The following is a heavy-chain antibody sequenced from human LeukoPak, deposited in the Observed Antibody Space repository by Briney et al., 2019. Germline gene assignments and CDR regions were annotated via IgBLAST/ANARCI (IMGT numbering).Heavy chain of an antibody. D-gene: IGHD6-13*01. J-gene: IGHJ4*02. V-gene: IGHV3-11*04. CDR1: GFFFSDYY. CDR3: ARESWYRFEY. CDR2: MSSDGSPN. Sequence: GGSLRLSCAASGFFFSDYYMSWIRQTTGKGLEWIAYMSSDGSPNKYADSVKGRFTMSGDNAQNSVHLQMNNLRVDDTAIYYCARESWYRFEYWGQGTVVTVSS.